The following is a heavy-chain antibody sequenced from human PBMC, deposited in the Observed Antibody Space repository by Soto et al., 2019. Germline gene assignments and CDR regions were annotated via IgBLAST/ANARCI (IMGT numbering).Heavy chain of an antibody. CDR3: ARADYEILTGSYAMDV. D-gene: IGHD3-9*01. CDR2: IYYSGST. Sequence: SETLSLTCTVSGGSVSSGSYYWSWIRQPPGKGLEWIGYIYYSGSTNYNPSLKSRVTISVDTSKNQFSLKLTSVTAADTAVYFCARADYEILTGSYAMDVWGQGTTVTSP. CDR1: GGSVSSGSYY. V-gene: IGHV4-61*01. J-gene: IGHJ6*02.